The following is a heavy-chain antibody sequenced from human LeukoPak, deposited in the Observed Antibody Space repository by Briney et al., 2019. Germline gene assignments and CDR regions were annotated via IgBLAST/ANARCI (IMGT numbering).Heavy chain of an antibody. Sequence: GGSLRLSCAASGFTVSSNYMNWVRQAPGKGLEWVSIIYSGGTTYYADSVKGRFTISRDNSKNTLYLQMNSLRVEDTAVYYCAIRNAHSSAWHPSTFDIWGQGTMVTVSS. J-gene: IGHJ3*02. CDR3: AIRNAHSSAWHPSTFDI. CDR2: IYSGGTT. V-gene: IGHV3-66*01. CDR1: GFTVSSNY. D-gene: IGHD6-25*01.